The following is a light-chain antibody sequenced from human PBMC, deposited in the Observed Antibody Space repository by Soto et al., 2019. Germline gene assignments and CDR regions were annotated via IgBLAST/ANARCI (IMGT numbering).Light chain of an antibody. J-gene: IGLJ3*02. V-gene: IGLV2-11*01. CDR2: DVI. CDR1: TSDVGAYNL. Sequence: QSVLTQPRSLSGSPGQSITLSCDGSTSDVGAYNLVSWYQQHPGEAPKLMIYDVIKRPSGVPYRFSGSKSGNTASLTIPGLQADDEADYYCCSYAGNFIWVFGGGTKVTVL. CDR3: CSYAGNFIWV.